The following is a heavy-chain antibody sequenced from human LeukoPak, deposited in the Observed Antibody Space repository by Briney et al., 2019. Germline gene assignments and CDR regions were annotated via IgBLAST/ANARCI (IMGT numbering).Heavy chain of an antibody. V-gene: IGHV3-7*01. CDR3: ARDLRSVSNIVVVPAATDY. CDR2: IKADGGDK. D-gene: IGHD2-2*01. J-gene: IGHJ4*02. Sequence: GGSLRLSCAASGFTFSSYWMTWVRQAPGRGLEWVATIKADGGDKYYVNSVKGRFTISRDNAKNSLSLQMDSLRAEDTAVYYCARDLRSVSNIVVVPAATDYWGQGTLVTVSS. CDR1: GFTFSSYW.